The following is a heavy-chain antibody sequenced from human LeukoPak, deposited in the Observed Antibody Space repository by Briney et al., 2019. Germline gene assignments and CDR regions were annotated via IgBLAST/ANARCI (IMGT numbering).Heavy chain of an antibody. V-gene: IGHV4-39*01. D-gene: IGHD2-2*01. CDR2: IYYSGAT. CDR1: GGSISSSSYY. J-gene: IGHJ4*02. CDR3: ARIVPAATTHDY. Sequence: PSETLSLTCTVSGGSISSSSYYWGWLRPPPGQGLEWIVTIYYSGATYYTPSLKSRVIISVDTSKNQFSLKLSSVTDEDTAVYYGARIVPAATTHDYWGQGTLVNVPS.